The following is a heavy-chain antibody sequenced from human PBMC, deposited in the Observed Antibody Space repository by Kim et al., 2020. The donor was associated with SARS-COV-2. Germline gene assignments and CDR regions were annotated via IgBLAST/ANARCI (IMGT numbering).Heavy chain of an antibody. CDR1: GYIFTSYS. J-gene: IGHJ4*02. D-gene: IGHD2-15*01. V-gene: IGHV1-3*01. CDR3: ARDMEGVGVAPDY. CDR2: INAGNGNT. Sequence: ASVKVSCKASGYIFTSYSIHWVRQAPGQRLEWMGWINAGNGNTKYSQKFQDRVTITRDTSANTVYMDLSSLRSEDTAVYYCARDMEGVGVAPDYWGQGTLVTVSS.